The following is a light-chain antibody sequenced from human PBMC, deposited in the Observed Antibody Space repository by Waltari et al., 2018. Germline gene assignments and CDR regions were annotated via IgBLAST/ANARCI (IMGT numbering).Light chain of an antibody. J-gene: IGKJ1*01. CDR1: QRVLYTSNNRNY. Sequence: DIVMTQSPDSLSGSLGERATITCKSSQRVLYTSNNRNYLAWFHQRPGQPPKMLIYWASTRKYGVPDRFSGAGSGTDFTLTISSLQAEDVGMYYCQQYYSTPWTFGQGTRVEIK. CDR2: WAS. CDR3: QQYYSTPWT. V-gene: IGKV4-1*01.